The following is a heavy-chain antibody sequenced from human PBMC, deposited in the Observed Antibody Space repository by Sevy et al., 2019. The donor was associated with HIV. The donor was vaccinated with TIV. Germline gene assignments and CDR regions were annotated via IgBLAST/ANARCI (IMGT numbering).Heavy chain of an antibody. CDR3: ANLGKLLGMDV. J-gene: IGHJ6*02. V-gene: IGHV1-2*02. Sequence: ASVKVSCKASGSTFTGNYIHWVRQAPGQGLEWMGWINPDSGGTNYAQKFQGRVTMTRDTSISIAYMELSRLRYDDTAVYYCANLGKLLGMDVWGQGTTVTVSS. CDR2: INPDSGGT. CDR1: GSTFTGNY. D-gene: IGHD2-15*01.